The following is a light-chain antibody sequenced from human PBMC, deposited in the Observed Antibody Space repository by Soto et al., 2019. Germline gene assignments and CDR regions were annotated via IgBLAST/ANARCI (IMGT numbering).Light chain of an antibody. CDR1: QSVSNY. Sequence: EIVLTQSPATLSLSPGERATLSCRASQSVSNYLGWYQQRPGQAPRLLIYDATNRATGIPARFSGSGSGTDFTLTISYLEPEDFAVYYCQQRSNWPTLTFGGGTKVDIK. V-gene: IGKV3-11*01. CDR2: DAT. CDR3: QQRSNWPTLT. J-gene: IGKJ4*01.